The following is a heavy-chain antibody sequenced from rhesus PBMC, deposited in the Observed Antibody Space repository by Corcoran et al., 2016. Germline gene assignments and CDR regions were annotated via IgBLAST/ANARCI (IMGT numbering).Heavy chain of an antibody. CDR1: GYSFTTHY. V-gene: IGHV1-180*01. Sequence: QVQLVQSGGEIKQPGASVKLSCKASGYSFTTHYIHWVRQAPGQGLEWIGQISPNNRNKHYANTFQGRVTITTDTSTSTAYMALSSLRSEDTAVYYCTRDKSGGFDYWGQGVLVTVSS. J-gene: IGHJ4*01. CDR3: TRDKSGGFDY. CDR2: ISPNNRNK.